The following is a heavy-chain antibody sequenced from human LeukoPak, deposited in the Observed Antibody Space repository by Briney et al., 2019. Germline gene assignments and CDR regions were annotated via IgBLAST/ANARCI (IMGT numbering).Heavy chain of an antibody. CDR1: GFTFSSYW. CDR3: ARGGYSYGFDFDY. J-gene: IGHJ4*02. CDR2: IKQDGSEK. V-gene: IGHV3-7*01. Sequence: GGSLRLSCAASGFTFSSYWMSWVRQAPGKGLEWVANIKQDGSEKYYVDSVKGRFTISRDNAKNSLYLQMNSLRDEDTAVYYCARGGYSYGFDFDYWGQGTLVTVSS. D-gene: IGHD5-18*01.